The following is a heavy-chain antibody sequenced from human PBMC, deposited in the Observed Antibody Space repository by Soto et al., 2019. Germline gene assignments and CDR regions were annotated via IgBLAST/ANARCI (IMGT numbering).Heavy chain of an antibody. D-gene: IGHD5-18*01. J-gene: IGHJ4*02. Sequence: QVQLQQWGAGLLKPSETLSLTCAVYGGSFSGYYWSWIRQPPGKGLEWIGEINHSGSTNYNPSLKSRVTISVNTSKNQCSLKLSSVTAADTAVYYCARGSRGYSYGHGDYWGQGTLVTVSS. CDR3: ARGSRGYSYGHGDY. V-gene: IGHV4-34*01. CDR1: GGSFSGYY. CDR2: INHSGST.